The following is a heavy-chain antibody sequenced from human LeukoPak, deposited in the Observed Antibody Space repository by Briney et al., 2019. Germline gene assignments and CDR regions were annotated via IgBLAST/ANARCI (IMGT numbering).Heavy chain of an antibody. CDR3: ARGAIFGVTTGGYGMDV. J-gene: IGHJ6*02. V-gene: IGHV1-8*02. CDR1: GGTFSSYA. CDR2: MNPNSGGT. D-gene: IGHD3-3*01. Sequence: ASVKVSCKASGGTFSSYAISWVRQAPGQGLEWVAWMNPNSGGTVYAQKFQGRVTLARDTSIGTAYMELNSLRSEDTAVYYCARGAIFGVTTGGYGMDVWGQGTTVTVSS.